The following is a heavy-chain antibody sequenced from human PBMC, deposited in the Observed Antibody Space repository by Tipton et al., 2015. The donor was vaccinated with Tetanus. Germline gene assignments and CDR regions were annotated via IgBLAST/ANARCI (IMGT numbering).Heavy chain of an antibody. CDR1: GFTFSSYA. Sequence: SLRLSCAASGFTFSSYAMSWVRQAPGKGLEWVSAISGSGGSTYYADSVKGRFTISRDNSKNTLYLQMNSLRAEDTAVYYCAKVRGIVVVVARFDYWGQGTLVTVSS. D-gene: IGHD2-15*01. CDR3: AKVRGIVVVVARFDY. CDR2: ISGSGGST. V-gene: IGHV3-23*01. J-gene: IGHJ4*02.